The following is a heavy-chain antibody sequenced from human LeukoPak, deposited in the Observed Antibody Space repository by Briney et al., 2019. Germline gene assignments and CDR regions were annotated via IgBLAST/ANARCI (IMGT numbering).Heavy chain of an antibody. Sequence: SETLSLTCTVSGGSISSYYWSWIRQPPGKGLEWIGYIYYSGSTKYNPSLKSRVTISVDTSKNQFSLKLSSVTAADTAVYYCARRLLWFGEAGWFDPWGQGTLVTVSS. J-gene: IGHJ5*02. CDR1: GGSISSYY. CDR3: ARRLLWFGEAGWFDP. CDR2: IYYSGST. D-gene: IGHD3-10*01. V-gene: IGHV4-59*01.